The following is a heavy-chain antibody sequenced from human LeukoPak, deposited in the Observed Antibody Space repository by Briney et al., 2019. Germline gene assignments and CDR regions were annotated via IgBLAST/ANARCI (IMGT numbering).Heavy chain of an antibody. J-gene: IGHJ3*02. CDR2: ISYDGSNK. CDR1: GFTFSSCG. D-gene: IGHD6-19*01. V-gene: IGHV3-30*18. Sequence: GGSLRLSCAASGFTFSSCGMHWVRQAPGKGLEWVAVISYDGSNKYYADSVKGRFTISRDNSKNTLFLEMNSLRAEDTAVYYCAKALTSGWYLDAFNIWGQGTMVTVSS. CDR3: AKALTSGWYLDAFNI.